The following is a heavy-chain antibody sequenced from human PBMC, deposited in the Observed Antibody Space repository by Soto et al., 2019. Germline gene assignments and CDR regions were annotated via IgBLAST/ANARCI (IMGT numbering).Heavy chain of an antibody. CDR1: GYTFTGYY. CDR3: ARGRVGAIHY. CDR2: INPNSGGT. D-gene: IGHD1-26*01. V-gene: IGHV1-2*04. J-gene: IGHJ4*01. Sequence: ASVKVSCKASGYTFTGYYMHWVRQAPGQGLEWMGWINPNSGGTNYAQKFRGWVTMTRDTSISTAYMELSRLRSDDTAVYYCARGRVGAIHYWGHGTLVTLSS.